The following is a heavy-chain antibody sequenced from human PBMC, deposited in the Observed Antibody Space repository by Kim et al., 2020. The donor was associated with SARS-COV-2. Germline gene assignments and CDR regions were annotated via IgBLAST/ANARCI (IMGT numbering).Heavy chain of an antibody. Sequence: DGRGQSYGGSLRGRFTISRDNTRNSLYLQMESLRAEDTAVYYCTSKNYWGQGTLVTVSS. V-gene: IGHV3-7*01. CDR3: TSKNY. J-gene: IGHJ4*02. CDR2: DGRGQ.